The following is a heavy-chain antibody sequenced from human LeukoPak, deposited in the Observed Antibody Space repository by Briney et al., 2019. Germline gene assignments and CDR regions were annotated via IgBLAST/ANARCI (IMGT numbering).Heavy chain of an antibody. CDR3: ARVQAMAQFDY. CDR1: GFTFSSYW. Sequence: GGSLRLSCAASGFTFSSYWMNWVRQAPGKGLEWVANIKQDGSEKYYVDSVKGRLTISRDNAKNSLYLQMNSLRAEDTAVYYCARVQAMAQFDYWGQGTLVTVSS. V-gene: IGHV3-7*01. J-gene: IGHJ4*02. CDR2: IKQDGSEK. D-gene: IGHD5-18*01.